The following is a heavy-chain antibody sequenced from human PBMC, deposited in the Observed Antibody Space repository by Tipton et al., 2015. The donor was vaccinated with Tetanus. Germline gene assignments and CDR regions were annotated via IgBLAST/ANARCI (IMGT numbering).Heavy chain of an antibody. J-gene: IGHJ6*02. V-gene: IGHV1-69*01. CDR2: VIPIFGTT. CDR1: GGTFSNHA. CDR3: ARPHVPTLSGRNYHYAMDV. D-gene: IGHD4-17*01. Sequence: QLVQSGPEVKKPGSSVKVSCKASGGTFSNHAISWVRQAPGQGLEWMGGVIPIFGTTNYAQRFQGRVTIRADEPTSEVYMELSSLTSEDTAVYYCARPHVPTLSGRNYHYAMDVWGQGTTVTVSS.